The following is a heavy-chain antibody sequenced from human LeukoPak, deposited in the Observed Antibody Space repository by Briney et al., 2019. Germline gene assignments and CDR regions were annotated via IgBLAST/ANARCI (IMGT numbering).Heavy chain of an antibody. CDR1: GFTFSIYS. J-gene: IGHJ4*02. V-gene: IGHV3-21*01. D-gene: IGHD6-19*01. Sequence: GGSLRLSCAASGFTFSIYSMNWVRQAPGKGLEWVSFISSSSSYIYYADSVKGRFTISRDNAKNSLYLQMNSLRAEDTAVYYCASQKDGSGWYAPFDYWGQGTLVTVSS. CDR2: ISSSSSYI. CDR3: ASQKDGSGWYAPFDY.